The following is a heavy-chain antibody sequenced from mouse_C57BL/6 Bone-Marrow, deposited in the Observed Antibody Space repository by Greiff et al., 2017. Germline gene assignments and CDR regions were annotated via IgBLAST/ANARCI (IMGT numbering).Heavy chain of an antibody. CDR2: ISNLAYSI. V-gene: IGHV5-15*01. Sequence: EVHLVESGGGLVQPGGSLKLSCAASGFTFSDYGMAWVRQAPRKGPEWVAFISNLAYSIYYADTVTGRFTISRENAKNTLYLEMSSLRSEDTAMYYCARLHYAMDYWGQGTSVTVSS. CDR3: ARLHYAMDY. D-gene: IGHD1-1*01. J-gene: IGHJ4*01. CDR1: GFTFSDYG.